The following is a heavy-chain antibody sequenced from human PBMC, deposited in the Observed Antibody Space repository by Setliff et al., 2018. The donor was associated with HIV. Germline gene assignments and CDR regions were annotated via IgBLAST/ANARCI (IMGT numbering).Heavy chain of an antibody. V-gene: IGHV4-59*01. D-gene: IGHD3-3*01. Sequence: ASETLSLTCSVSGGSFGGYYWSWIRQPPGKGLEWIGYIYIYNSGSTNYNPSLTSRVTISVDTSRNQFSLKLTSVTAADTAIYYCARGVNFDYWGQGTQVTVSS. CDR2: IYIYNSGST. CDR3: ARGVNFDY. CDR1: GGSFGGYY. J-gene: IGHJ4*02.